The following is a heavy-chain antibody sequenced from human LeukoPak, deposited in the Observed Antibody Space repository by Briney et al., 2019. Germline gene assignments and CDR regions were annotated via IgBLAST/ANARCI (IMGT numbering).Heavy chain of an antibody. CDR2: INHSGNT. V-gene: IGHV4-34*01. D-gene: IGHD5-18*01. CDR3: ARGSFAASYGMDV. CDR1: GGSFSGYY. Sequence: SETLSLTCAVYGGSFSGYYWSWIRQPPGKGLEWIGEINHSGNTNYNPSLKSRLTISVDMSKNQVSLKLRSVTAADTAVFYCARGSFAASYGMDVWGQGTTVTVSS. J-gene: IGHJ6*02.